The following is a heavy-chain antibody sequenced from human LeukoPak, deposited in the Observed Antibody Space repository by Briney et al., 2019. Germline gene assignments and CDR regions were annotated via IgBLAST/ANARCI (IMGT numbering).Heavy chain of an antibody. V-gene: IGHV3-23*01. D-gene: IGHD3-22*01. Sequence: GGSLRLSCAASGFTFSSYAIRWVRQAPGTGLEWVSSIPGSGGATYYADSVRGRFSISRDSSKNTVYLQMNSLRDEYTAVYYCARARPWDSSRSYYFGMDVWGHGTTVTVSS. J-gene: IGHJ6*02. CDR2: IPGSGGAT. CDR1: GFTFSSYA. CDR3: ARARPWDSSRSYYFGMDV.